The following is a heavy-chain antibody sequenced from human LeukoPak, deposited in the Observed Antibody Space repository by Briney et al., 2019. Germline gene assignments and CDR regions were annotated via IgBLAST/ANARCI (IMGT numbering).Heavy chain of an antibody. V-gene: IGHV3-48*01. CDR3: ARRGTAPYYYMDV. CDR1: EFTFSGYS. CDR2: ISSGSGII. Sequence: GGPLRLSCVGCEFTFSGYSMNWVRQAPGKGLEWVAYISSGSGIIYYADSVKGRFTVSRDNAKNSLYLQMSSLRAEDTAVYYCARRGTAPYYYMDVWSKGTAVTVSS. J-gene: IGHJ6*03.